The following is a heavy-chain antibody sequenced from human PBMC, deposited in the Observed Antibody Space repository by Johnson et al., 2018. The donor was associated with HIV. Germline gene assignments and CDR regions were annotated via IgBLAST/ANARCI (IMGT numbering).Heavy chain of an antibody. V-gene: IGHV3-30*02. Sequence: VQLVESGGGVVQPGGSLRLSCAASGFTFSSYGMHWVRQAPGKGLEWVAFIRYDGSNKYYADSVKGRFTISRDNSKNTLYLQMNSLRAEDTAVYYCAYPREGSNWSNDAFDIWGQGTMVTVSS. D-gene: IGHD6-13*01. CDR1: GFTFSSYG. CDR3: AYPREGSNWSNDAFDI. CDR2: IRYDGSNK. J-gene: IGHJ3*02.